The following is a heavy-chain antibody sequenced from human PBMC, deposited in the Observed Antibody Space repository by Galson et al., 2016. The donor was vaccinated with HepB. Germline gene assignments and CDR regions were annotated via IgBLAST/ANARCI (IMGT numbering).Heavy chain of an antibody. V-gene: IGHV3-23*01. CDR2: VNHNGYNT. Sequence: SLRLSCAASGFTFRSYAMNWVRQSPGKGLEWVSSVNHNGYNTYYADSVKGRFTISRDNSKNTLSLQMNSLRAEDTAVYYCARSNDYGDYYFDYWGQGTLVTVSS. CDR1: GFTFRSYA. J-gene: IGHJ4*02. CDR3: ARSNDYGDYYFDY. D-gene: IGHD4-17*01.